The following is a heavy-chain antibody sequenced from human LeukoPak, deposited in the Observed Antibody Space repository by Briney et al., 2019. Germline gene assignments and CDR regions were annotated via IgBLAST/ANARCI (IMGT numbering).Heavy chain of an antibody. CDR3: ARLPGFRDAFDI. J-gene: IGHJ3*02. Sequence: ASETLSLTCSVSGGSISSYYWGWIRQPPGKGLEWIGYIYYSGSTNYNPSLKSRVTISVDTSENQLSLKLSSVTAADTALYYCARLPGFRDAFDIWGQGTMVTVSS. CDR2: IYYSGST. CDR1: GGSISSYY. V-gene: IGHV4-59*01.